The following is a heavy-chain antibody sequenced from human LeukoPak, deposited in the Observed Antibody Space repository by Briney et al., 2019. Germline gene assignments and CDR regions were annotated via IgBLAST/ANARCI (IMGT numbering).Heavy chain of an antibody. CDR2: ITSGGDYI. J-gene: IGHJ4*02. D-gene: IGHD3-9*01. CDR3: ARGHYDVLAASYKWTPDY. Sequence: GGSLRLSCAASGFTLNTFNMNWVRQAPGKGREWVSSITSGGDYIYYADSVKGRFTTSRDNAKNSLSLQLNSLRVEDTAVYYCARGHYDVLAASYKWTPDYWGQGTLVTVSS. CDR1: GFTLNTFN. V-gene: IGHV3-21*01.